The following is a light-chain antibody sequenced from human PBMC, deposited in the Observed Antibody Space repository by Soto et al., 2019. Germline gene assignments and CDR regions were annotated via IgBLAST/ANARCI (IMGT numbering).Light chain of an antibody. J-gene: IGKJ1*01. V-gene: IGKV1-5*01. CDR3: QQYNSYWT. CDR1: QSISLS. CDR2: DAS. Sequence: DIRMTQSPSPLSAFVGDRVTITCRASQSISLSLAWYQQKPGKAPDLLISDASNLERGVPSRFSGSGSGTEFTLTISSLQPDDFATYYCQQYNSYWTFGPGTKVDIK.